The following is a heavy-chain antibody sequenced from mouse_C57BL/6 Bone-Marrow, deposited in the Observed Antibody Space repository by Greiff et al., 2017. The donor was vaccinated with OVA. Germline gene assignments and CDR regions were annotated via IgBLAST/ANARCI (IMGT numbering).Heavy chain of an antibody. CDR1: GFTFSDYG. Sequence: EVQLMESGGGLVKPGGSLKLSCAASGFTFSDYGMHWVRQAPEKGLEWVAYISSGSSTIYYADTVKGRFTISRDNAKNTLFLQMTSLRSEDTAMYYCARGGYITTVVATQDFDYWGQGTTLTVSS. D-gene: IGHD1-1*01. CDR3: ARGGYITTVVATQDFDY. CDR2: ISSGSSTI. V-gene: IGHV5-17*01. J-gene: IGHJ2*01.